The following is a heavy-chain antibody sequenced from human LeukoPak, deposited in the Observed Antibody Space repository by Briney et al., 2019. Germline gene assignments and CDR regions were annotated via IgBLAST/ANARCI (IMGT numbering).Heavy chain of an antibody. D-gene: IGHD6-6*01. CDR2: IYTGDTT. J-gene: IGHJ3*02. CDR1: GFTVSNNY. CDR3: AYSSSPHGAFDI. Sequence: PGGSLRLSCAVSGFTVSNNYMTWVRQAPRKGLEWVSVIYTGDTTYYADSVKGRFTISRDNSKNTVYLQMNSLRAEDTAVYYCAYSSSPHGAFDIWGQGTMVTVSS. V-gene: IGHV3-66*02.